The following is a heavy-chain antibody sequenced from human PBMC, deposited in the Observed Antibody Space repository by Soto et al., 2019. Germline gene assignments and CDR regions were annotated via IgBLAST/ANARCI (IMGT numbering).Heavy chain of an antibody. CDR1: TGSISTYY. D-gene: IGHD2-21*01. CDR2: VYYSGTT. V-gene: IGHV4-59*01. Sequence: SETLSLTCTVSTGSISTYYWSWVRQAPGKGLAWIGYVYYSGTTNYNPALKSRVPISVDTSKNQFSLKLKSVTAADTAVYYCAKDYLWTGFDPWGQGILVTVSS. J-gene: IGHJ5*02. CDR3: AKDYLWTGFDP.